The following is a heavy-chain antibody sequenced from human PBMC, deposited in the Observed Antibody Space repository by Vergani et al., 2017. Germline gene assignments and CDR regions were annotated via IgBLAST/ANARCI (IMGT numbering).Heavy chain of an antibody. Sequence: VQLVESGGGLVQPGGSLRLSCAASGFTFSSYSMNWVRQAPGKGLEWIGNIYHTGTTYISPSLKSRVTISVDTSNNQFSLKLTSVTASDTAVYHCARLQLERRGSDGPFDFWGQGTTVTVSS. J-gene: IGHJ3*01. CDR1: GFTFSSYS. D-gene: IGHD1-1*01. CDR2: IYHTGTT. CDR3: ARLQLERRGSDGPFDF. V-gene: IGHV4-38-2*01.